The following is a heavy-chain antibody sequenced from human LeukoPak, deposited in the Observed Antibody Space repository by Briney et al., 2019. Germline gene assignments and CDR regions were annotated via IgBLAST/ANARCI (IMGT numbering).Heavy chain of an antibody. V-gene: IGHV4-39*07. CDR2: IYYSGST. CDR3: ANKRAVSGSFDI. D-gene: IGHD1-14*01. CDR1: GGSISSSSYY. J-gene: IGHJ3*02. Sequence: PSETQSLTCTVSGGSISSSSYYWGWIRQPPGKGLEWIGSIYYSGSTYYNPSLKSRVTISVDTSKNQFSLKLSSVTAADTAVYYCANKRAVSGSFDIWGQGTMVTVSS.